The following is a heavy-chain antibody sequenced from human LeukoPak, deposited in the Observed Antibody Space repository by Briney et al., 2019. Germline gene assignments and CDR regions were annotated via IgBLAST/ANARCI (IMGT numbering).Heavy chain of an antibody. CDR2: LNPNSGGT. CDR3: ARADYGDYRLDY. D-gene: IGHD4-17*01. J-gene: IGHJ4*02. Sequence: ASVKVSCKASGYTFTGYYMHWVRPAPGEGLEWMGWLNPNSGGTNYAQKFQGRVTMTRVTSISTAYMELSRLRSDDTAVYYCARADYGDYRLDYWGQGTVVTVSS. V-gene: IGHV1-2*02. CDR1: GYTFTGYY.